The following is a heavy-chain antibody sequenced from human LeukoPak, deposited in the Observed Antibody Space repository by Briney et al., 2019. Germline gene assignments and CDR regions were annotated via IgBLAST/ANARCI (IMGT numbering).Heavy chain of an antibody. CDR3: ARVPLESVVNPYFDY. CDR2: IRSNSEDI. D-gene: IGHD3-22*01. CDR1: GYTFSGDY. J-gene: IGHJ4*02. V-gene: IGHV1-2*06. Sequence: ASVKVSCKASGYTFSGDYMHWVRQAPGQGLEWMGRIRSNSEDIQYAQKFQGRVTITADKSTSTAYMELSSLRSEDTAVYYCARVPLESVVNPYFDYWGQGTLVTVSS.